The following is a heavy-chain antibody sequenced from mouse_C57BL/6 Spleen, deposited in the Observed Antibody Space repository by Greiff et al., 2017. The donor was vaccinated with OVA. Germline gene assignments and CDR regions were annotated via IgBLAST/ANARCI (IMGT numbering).Heavy chain of an antibody. J-gene: IGHJ4*01. D-gene: IGHD1-1*01. CDR3: TRGRVLRYSVLYYAMDY. V-gene: IGHV1-15*01. CDR2: IDPETGGT. CDR1: GYTFTDYE. Sequence: QVQLKQSGAELVRPGASVTLSCKASGYTFTDYEMHWVKQTPVHGLEWIGAIDPETGGTAYNQKFKGKAILTADKSSSTAYMELRNLTSVDYAVYYCTRGRVLRYSVLYYAMDYWGQGTSVTVSS.